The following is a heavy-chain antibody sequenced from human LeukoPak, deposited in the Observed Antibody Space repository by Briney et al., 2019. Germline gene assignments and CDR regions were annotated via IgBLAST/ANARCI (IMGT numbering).Heavy chain of an antibody. V-gene: IGHV1-18*01. CDR2: ISAYNGNT. J-gene: IGHJ6*03. CDR1: GYTFTSYG. D-gene: IGHD4-17*01. CDR3: ARLGGKNYGDYVLYYYHMDV. Sequence: ASVKVSCKATGYTFTSYGITWVRQAPGQGLEWLGWISAYNGNTNYAQKFQGRVTMTTDTSTSTAYMERRSLRSDDTALYYCARLGGKNYGDYVLYYYHMDVWGKGTTLTVSS.